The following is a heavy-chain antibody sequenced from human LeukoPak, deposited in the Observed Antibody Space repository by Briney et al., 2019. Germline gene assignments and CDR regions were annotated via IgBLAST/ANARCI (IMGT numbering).Heavy chain of an antibody. CDR1: GFTFSSYA. V-gene: IGHV3-48*03. J-gene: IGHJ4*02. CDR3: ARDPKLERPGY. Sequence: PGGSLRLSCAASGFTFSSYAMSWVRQAPGKGLEWVSYISSSGSTIYYADSVKGRFTISRDNAKNSLYLQMNSPRAEDTAVYYCARDPKLERPGYWGQGTLVTVSS. CDR2: ISSSGSTI. D-gene: IGHD1-1*01.